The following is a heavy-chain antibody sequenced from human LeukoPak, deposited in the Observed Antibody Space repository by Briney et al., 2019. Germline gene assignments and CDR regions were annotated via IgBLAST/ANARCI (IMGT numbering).Heavy chain of an antibody. CDR1: GFTFDDYG. CDR2: INWNGGST. J-gene: IGHJ6*03. D-gene: IGHD2-2*01. CDR3: ARLGYCSSTSCPYYYYYMDV. V-gene: IGHV3-20*04. Sequence: GGSLRLSCAASGFTFDDYGMTWVRQAPGKGLEWVSRINWNGGSTGYADSVKGRFTISRDNAKNSLYLQMNSLRAEDTALYYCARLGYCSSTSCPYYYYYMDVWGKGTTVTVSS.